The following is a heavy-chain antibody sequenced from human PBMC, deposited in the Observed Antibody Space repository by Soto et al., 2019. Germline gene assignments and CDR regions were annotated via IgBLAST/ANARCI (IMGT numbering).Heavy chain of an antibody. CDR2: ISAYNGNT. Sequence: ASVKVSCKASGYTFTSYGISWVRQAPGQGLEWMGWISAYNGNTNYAQKLQGRVTMTTDTSTSTAYMELRSLRSDDTAVYYCARDGISGYSSSWSWFDYWGQGTLVTVSS. CDR1: GYTFTSYG. CDR3: ARDGISGYSSSWSWFDY. J-gene: IGHJ4*02. V-gene: IGHV1-18*01. D-gene: IGHD6-13*01.